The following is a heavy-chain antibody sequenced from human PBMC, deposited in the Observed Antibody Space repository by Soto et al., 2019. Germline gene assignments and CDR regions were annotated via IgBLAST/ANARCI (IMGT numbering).Heavy chain of an antibody. V-gene: IGHV1-69*01. CDR3: ARERGGYRSSRGFDS. CDR2: IIPLFGTA. Sequence: QVPLVQSGAEVKKPGSSVKVSCKASGGTFSSNGINWVRQAPGQGLEWMGGIIPLFGTATTDYAQRFQGRVTITADESTSTAYLELSSLRFEDTAVFYCARERGGYRSSRGFDSWGQGTLVTVSS. J-gene: IGHJ4*02. CDR1: GGTFSSNG. D-gene: IGHD6-13*01.